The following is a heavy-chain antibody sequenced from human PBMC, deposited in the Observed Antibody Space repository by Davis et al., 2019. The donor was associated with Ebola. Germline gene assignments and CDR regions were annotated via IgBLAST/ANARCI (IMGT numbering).Heavy chain of an antibody. CDR3: AKGTGSYYYYGMDV. CDR2: ISYDGSNK. Sequence: GGSLRLSCAASGFTFSSYSMNWVRQAPGKGLEWVAVISYDGSNKYYADSVKGRFTISRDNSKNTLYLQMNSLRAEDTAVYYCAKGTGSYYYYGMDVWGQGTTVTVSS. D-gene: IGHD1-1*01. CDR1: GFTFSSYS. V-gene: IGHV3-30*18. J-gene: IGHJ6*02.